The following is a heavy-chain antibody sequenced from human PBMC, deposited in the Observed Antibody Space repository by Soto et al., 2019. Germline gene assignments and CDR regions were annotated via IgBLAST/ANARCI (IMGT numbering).Heavy chain of an antibody. V-gene: IGHV4-61*08. CDR2: IYYSGST. J-gene: IGHJ4*02. CDR1: SGSISSGGYY. Sequence: SETLSLTCTVSSGSISSGGYYWSWIRQHPGKGLEWIGYIYYSGSTNYNPSLKSRVTISVDTSKNQFSLKLSSVTAADTAVYYCARHKTHLTTISYFDYWGQGTLVTVSS. D-gene: IGHD3-3*01. CDR3: ARHKTHLTTISYFDY.